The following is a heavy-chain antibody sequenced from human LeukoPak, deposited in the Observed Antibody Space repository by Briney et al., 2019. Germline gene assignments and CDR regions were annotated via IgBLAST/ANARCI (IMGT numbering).Heavy chain of an antibody. D-gene: IGHD3-22*01. CDR3: ARGGPTYYYDSSGQGVFDY. CDR1: GGSISSGGYY. V-gene: IGHV4-31*03. Sequence: SETLSLTCTVSGGSISSGGYYWSWIRQHPGKGLEWIGYIYYSGGTYYNPSLKSRVTISVDTSKNQFSLKLSSVTAADTAVYYCARGGPTYYYDSSGQGVFDYWGQGTLVTVSS. CDR2: IYYSGGT. J-gene: IGHJ4*02.